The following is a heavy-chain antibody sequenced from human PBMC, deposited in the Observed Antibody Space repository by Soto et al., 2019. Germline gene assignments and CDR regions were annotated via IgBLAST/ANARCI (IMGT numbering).Heavy chain of an antibody. CDR2: ISAYNGNT. Sequence: EASVKVSCKASGYTFTSYGISWVRQAPGQGLEWMGWISAYNGNTNYAQKLQGRDTMTTDTYTSTDYMELRSLRSDDTAVYYCARDSYYYFWTGFTFYGMDVWGQGTTVTVSS. CDR3: ARDSYYYFWTGFTFYGMDV. CDR1: GYTFTSYG. J-gene: IGHJ6*02. D-gene: IGHD3-3*01. V-gene: IGHV1-18*01.